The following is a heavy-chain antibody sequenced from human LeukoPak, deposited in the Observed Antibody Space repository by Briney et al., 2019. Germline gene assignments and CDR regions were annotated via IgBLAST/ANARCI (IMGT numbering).Heavy chain of an antibody. CDR2: IWYDGSNK. Sequence: GRSLRLSCAASGLTFSSYGMHWVRQAPGKGLEWVAVIWYDGSNKYYADSVKGRFTISRDNSKNTLYLQMNSLRAEDTAVYYCAKERSGGWPFDYWGHGTLVTVSS. D-gene: IGHD6-19*01. CDR1: GLTFSSYG. V-gene: IGHV3-33*06. J-gene: IGHJ4*01. CDR3: AKERSGGWPFDY.